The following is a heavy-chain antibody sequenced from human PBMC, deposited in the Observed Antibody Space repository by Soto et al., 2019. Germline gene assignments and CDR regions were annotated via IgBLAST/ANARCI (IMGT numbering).Heavy chain of an antibody. J-gene: IGHJ4*02. V-gene: IGHV4-59*01. Sequence: HSETLSLSCTVSGDSISTFYWGWMRQSPGKELEWIGYVYYTGSTNYNPSLKSRVTISVDRSKNQFSLKLTSANAADTAVYYCARGRTVRNYADDSSDYFYFFDYWGQGTQVTVSS. CDR3: ARGRTVRNYADDSSDYFYFFDY. CDR1: GDSISTFY. D-gene: IGHD3-22*01. CDR2: VYYTGST.